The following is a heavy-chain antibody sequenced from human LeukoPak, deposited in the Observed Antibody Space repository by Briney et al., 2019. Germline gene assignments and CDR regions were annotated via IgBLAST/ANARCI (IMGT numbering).Heavy chain of an antibody. Sequence: SETLSLTCTVSGGSISSYYWSWIRQPPGKGLEWIGYIYYSGSTNYNPSLKSRVTISVDTSKNQFSLKLSSVTAADTAVYYCARAGRSGYDYSPLNAFDIWGQGTMVTVSS. J-gene: IGHJ3*02. V-gene: IGHV4-59*12. D-gene: IGHD5-12*01. CDR1: GGSISSYY. CDR2: IYYSGST. CDR3: ARAGRSGYDYSPLNAFDI.